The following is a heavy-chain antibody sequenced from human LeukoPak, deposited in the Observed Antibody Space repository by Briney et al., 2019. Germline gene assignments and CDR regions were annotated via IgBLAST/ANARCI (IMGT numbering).Heavy chain of an antibody. CDR3: ARVGTMSLWYSDL. CDR2: IYYSGST. V-gene: IGHV4-59*01. CDR1: GGSMSSYY. Sequence: SETLSLTCTVSGGSMSSYYWSWIRQPPGKGLEWIGYIYYSGSTKYNPSLKSRVTISVDTSKNQFSLKLSSVTAADTAVYYCARVGTMSLWYSDLWGRGTLVTVSS. D-gene: IGHD3-10*02. J-gene: IGHJ2*01.